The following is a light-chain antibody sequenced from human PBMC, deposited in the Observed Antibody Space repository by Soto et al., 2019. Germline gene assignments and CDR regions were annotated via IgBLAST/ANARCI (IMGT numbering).Light chain of an antibody. V-gene: IGKV1-13*02. CDR1: QDIGSA. CDR2: DAS. J-gene: IGKJ4*01. Sequence: IQLTQSPSSLSASVGDRVTITCRAGQDIGSALAWYQQRPGKAPKLLLYDASNLEAGVPSRFSGSGSGTDFTLPITSLRPEYFATYYCQQFNGFPLTFGGGTKVQIK. CDR3: QQFNGFPLT.